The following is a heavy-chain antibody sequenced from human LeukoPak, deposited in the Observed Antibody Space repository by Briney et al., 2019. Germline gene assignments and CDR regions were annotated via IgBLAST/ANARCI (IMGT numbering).Heavy chain of an antibody. CDR2: INAGNGNT. CDR1: GYTFTSYA. D-gene: IGHD2-2*01. V-gene: IGHV1-3*01. J-gene: IGHJ4*02. CDR3: ARDGWPGQLLSVVYFDY. Sequence: ASVKVSCKASGYTFTSYAMHWVRQAPGQRLEWMGWINAGNGNTKYSQKFQGRVTITRDTSASTAYMELSSLRSEDTAVYCCARDGWPGQLLSVVYFDYWGQGTLVTVSS.